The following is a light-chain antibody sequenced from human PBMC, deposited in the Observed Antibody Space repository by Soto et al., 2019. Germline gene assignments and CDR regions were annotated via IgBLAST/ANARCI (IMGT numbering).Light chain of an antibody. Sequence: EIVLTQSPGTLSLSPGERATLSCRASQSVSSSYLAWYQQKPGQAPRLLIYGASSRATGIPDRFSGSWSGTDFTLTINRLELDDFAVYYCHQYGSSPYTFGQGTKLEI. V-gene: IGKV3-20*01. CDR2: GAS. CDR3: HQYGSSPYT. J-gene: IGKJ2*01. CDR1: QSVSSSY.